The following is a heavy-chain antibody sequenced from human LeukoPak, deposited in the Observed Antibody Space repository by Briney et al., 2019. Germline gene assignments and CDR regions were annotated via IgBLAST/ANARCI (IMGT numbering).Heavy chain of an antibody. D-gene: IGHD3-9*01. J-gene: IGHJ6*03. CDR1: GFTFSSYS. Sequence: GGSLRLSCAVSGFTFSSYSMDWVRQAPGKGLEWVSSITGSSSYIYYADSLKGRFTISRDNANNSLYLQMSSLRAEDTAVYYCVRAHPYYDLLTHDDYYYMDVWGTGTTVTVSS. CDR3: VRAHPYYDLLTHDDYYYMDV. V-gene: IGHV3-21*01. CDR2: ITGSSSYI.